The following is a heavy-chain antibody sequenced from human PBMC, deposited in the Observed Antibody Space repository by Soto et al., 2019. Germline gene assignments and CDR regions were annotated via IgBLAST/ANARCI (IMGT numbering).Heavy chain of an antibody. CDR1: GYTFTTYN. Sequence: VASVKVSCKASGYTFTTYNINWVRQATGQGLEWMGWMNPNSGNAGYAQKFQDRITLTRATSITTAYMELSSLRSDDTSVYFSVKYGEAATYWGQGTPVTVSS. CDR2: MNPNSGNA. V-gene: IGHV1-8*01. D-gene: IGHD2-21*01. CDR3: VKYGEAATY. J-gene: IGHJ1*01.